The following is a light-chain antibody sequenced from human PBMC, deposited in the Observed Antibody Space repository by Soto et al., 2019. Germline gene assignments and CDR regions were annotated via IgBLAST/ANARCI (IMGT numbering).Light chain of an antibody. V-gene: IGKV3-15*01. Sequence: EVLMTQSPATLSVSPGERVTLSCRASQSVYNNLAWYQQKPGQAPSLLIYGASTRATGLPARFSGSGSGTEFTLTISSLQSEDFAVYYCQQYNRWPLTFGGGTKVEIK. CDR3: QQYNRWPLT. CDR1: QSVYNN. J-gene: IGKJ4*01. CDR2: GAS.